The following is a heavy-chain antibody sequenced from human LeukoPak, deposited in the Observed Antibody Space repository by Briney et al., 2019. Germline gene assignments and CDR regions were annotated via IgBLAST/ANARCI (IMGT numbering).Heavy chain of an antibody. V-gene: IGHV1-46*01. D-gene: IGHD3-22*01. CDR1: GYTFTSYY. CDR2: INPSGGST. CDR3: ARDRLYYYDSSGYYLPDYDY. J-gene: IGHJ4*02. Sequence: ASVKVSCKASGYTFTSYYMHWVRQAPGQGLEWMGIINPSGGSTSYAQKFQGRVTMTRDTSTSTAYMELSSLRSEDTAVYYCARDRLYYYDSSGYYLPDYDYWGQGTLVTVSS.